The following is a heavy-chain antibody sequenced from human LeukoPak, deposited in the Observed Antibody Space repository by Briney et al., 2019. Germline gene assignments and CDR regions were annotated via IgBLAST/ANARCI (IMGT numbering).Heavy chain of an antibody. CDR2: ISSSSSSYI. J-gene: IGHJ4*02. CDR1: GFTFSSYW. V-gene: IGHV3-21*01. D-gene: IGHD3-10*01. Sequence: GGSLRLSCAASGFTFSSYWMSWVRQAPGKGLEWVSSISSSSSSYIYYADSVKGRFTISRDNAKNSLYLQMNSLRAEDTAVYYCARDASMVRGVTPFDYWGQGTLVTVSS. CDR3: ARDASMVRGVTPFDY.